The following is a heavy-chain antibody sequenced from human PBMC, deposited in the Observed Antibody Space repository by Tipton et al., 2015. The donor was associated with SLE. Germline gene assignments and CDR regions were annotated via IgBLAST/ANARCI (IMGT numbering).Heavy chain of an antibody. Sequence: RSLRLSCAASGFTFSHYGIHWVRQAPGKGLEWVAFIQYDGRNKHYADSVKGRFTISRDNSKNTVFVEMNSLRNEDTAIYYCATFAAAGRSVTAAFDIWGHGTMVTVFS. J-gene: IGHJ3*02. V-gene: IGHV3-30*19. CDR1: GFTFSHYG. D-gene: IGHD6-13*01. CDR3: ATFAAAGRSVTAAFDI. CDR2: IQYDGRNK.